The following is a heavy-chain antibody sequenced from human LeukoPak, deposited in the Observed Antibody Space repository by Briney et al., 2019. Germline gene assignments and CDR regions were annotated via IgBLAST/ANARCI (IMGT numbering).Heavy chain of an antibody. J-gene: IGHJ3*02. Sequence: GGSLRLSCAASGFTFSSYSMNWVRQAPGKGLEWVSSISSSSSYIYYADSVKGRFTISRDNAKNSLYLQMNSLRAEDTAVYYCARVNTYYYGSGVSRAFHMWGQGTMVTVSS. CDR1: GFTFSSYS. D-gene: IGHD3-10*01. CDR2: ISSSSSYI. V-gene: IGHV3-21*04. CDR3: ARVNTYYYGSGVSRAFHM.